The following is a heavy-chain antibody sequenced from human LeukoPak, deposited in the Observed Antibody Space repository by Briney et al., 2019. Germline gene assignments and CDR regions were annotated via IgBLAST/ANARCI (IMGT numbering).Heavy chain of an antibody. V-gene: IGHV4-59*01. CDR2: IYYSGST. CDR1: GGFISSYY. Sequence: SETLSLTCTVSGGFISSYYWSWIRQPPGKGLEWIGYIYYSGSTNYNPSLKSRVTISVDTSKNQLSLKVTSVTAADTAVYYCARGLGMGQDSSGSDWFDSWGQGTLVTVSS. D-gene: IGHD3-22*01. J-gene: IGHJ5*01. CDR3: ARGLGMGQDSSGSDWFDS.